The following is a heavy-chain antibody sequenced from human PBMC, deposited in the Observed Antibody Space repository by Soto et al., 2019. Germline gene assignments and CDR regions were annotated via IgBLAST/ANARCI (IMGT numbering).Heavy chain of an antibody. J-gene: IGHJ4*02. CDR3: SRISRGARGGSQ. CDR2: INQDGSEK. CDR1: GFTFSSYW. Sequence: EVQLVEAGGGLVQPGGSLRLSCVASGFTFSSYWMTWVRQVPGKGLEWLAKINQDGSEKNDVASVRGRFTISRDNAKNSVFLQMDSLRAEDTAVYFCSRISRGARGGSQWGRGTLVTVSA. V-gene: IGHV3-7*03. D-gene: IGHD2-15*01.